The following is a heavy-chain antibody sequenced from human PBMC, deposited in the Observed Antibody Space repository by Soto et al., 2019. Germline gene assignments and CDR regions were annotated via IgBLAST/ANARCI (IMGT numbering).Heavy chain of an antibody. CDR1: GYTFTNYD. D-gene: IGHD6-19*01. Sequence: QVQLVQSGAEVKKPGASVKVSRRASGYTFTNYDINWVRQVTGQGLEWMGWMNPNSDDTDYAQNFQGRVTMTRNTSISTAYMELSSLRSEDTAMYYCARPTRSGYSGAWSPFDYWGQGSLVTVSS. CDR2: MNPNSDDT. CDR3: ARPTRSGYSGAWSPFDY. J-gene: IGHJ4*02. V-gene: IGHV1-8*01.